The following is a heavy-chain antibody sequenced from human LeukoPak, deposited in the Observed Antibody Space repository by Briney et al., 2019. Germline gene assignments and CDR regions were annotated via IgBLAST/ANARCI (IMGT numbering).Heavy chain of an antibody. CDR2: IYYTGST. CDR3: ARVPVLRYFDWLQPLDY. J-gene: IGHJ4*02. CDR1: GGSISSSSYY. V-gene: IGHV4-39*07. Sequence: SETLSLTCTVSGGSISSSSYYWGWIRQPPGKGLEWIGHIYYTGSTYYNPSLKSRVTISLDTSKNQFSLKLSSVTAADTAVYYCARVPVLRYFDWLQPLDYWGQGTLVTVSS. D-gene: IGHD3-9*01.